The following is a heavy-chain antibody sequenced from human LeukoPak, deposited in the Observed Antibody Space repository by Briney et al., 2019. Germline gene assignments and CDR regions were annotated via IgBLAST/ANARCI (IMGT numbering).Heavy chain of an antibody. CDR1: GGSISSGGYY. CDR3: AREALRYFDWLTTPDDAFDI. Sequence: SETLSLTCTVSGGSISSGGYYWSWIRQHPGKGLEWIGYIYYSGSTYYNPSLKSRVTISVDTSKNQFSLKLSSVTAADTAVYYCAREALRYFDWLTTPDDAFDIWGQGTMVTVSS. D-gene: IGHD3-9*01. V-gene: IGHV4-31*03. CDR2: IYYSGST. J-gene: IGHJ3*02.